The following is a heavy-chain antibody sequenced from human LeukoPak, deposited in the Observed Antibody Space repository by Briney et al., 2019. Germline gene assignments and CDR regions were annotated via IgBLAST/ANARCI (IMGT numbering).Heavy chain of an antibody. V-gene: IGHV4-31*03. CDR1: GGSLSSSGYY. J-gene: IGHJ4*02. D-gene: IGHD6-13*01. Sequence: SETLSLTCTVSGGSLSSSGYYWSWIRQHPGKGLEWIGYIYYSGSTYYNPSLKSRVTISVDTSKNQFSLKLSSVTAAGTAVYYCARERWEDSSSWYYFDYWGQGTLVTVSS. CDR2: IYYSGST. CDR3: ARERWEDSSSWYYFDY.